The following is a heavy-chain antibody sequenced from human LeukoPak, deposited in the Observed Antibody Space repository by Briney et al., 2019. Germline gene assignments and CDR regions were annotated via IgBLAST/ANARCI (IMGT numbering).Heavy chain of an antibody. J-gene: IGHJ4*02. D-gene: IGHD3-22*01. Sequence: PGGSLRLSCAASGFTFSSYSMIWVRQAPGKGLEWVSSISSSSSYIYYADSVKGRFTISRDNAKNSLYLRMNSLRAEDTAVYYCARDTAYYDSSGYGYWGQGTLVTVSS. V-gene: IGHV3-21*01. CDR1: GFTFSSYS. CDR2: ISSSSSYI. CDR3: ARDTAYYDSSGYGY.